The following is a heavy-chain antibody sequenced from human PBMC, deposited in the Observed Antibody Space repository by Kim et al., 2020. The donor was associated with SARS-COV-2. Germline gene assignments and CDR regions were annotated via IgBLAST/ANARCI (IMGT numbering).Heavy chain of an antibody. V-gene: IGHV5-51*01. J-gene: IGHJ5*02. CDR3: ARRGFGRSIAPTGWFDP. Sequence: GESLKISCKGSGYSFTSYWIGWVRQMPGKGLEWMGIIYPGDSDTRYSPSFQGQVTISANKSISTAYLQWSSLKASDTAMYYCARRGFGRSIAPTGWFDPWGQGTLVTVSS. D-gene: IGHD6-6*01. CDR1: GYSFTSYW. CDR2: IYPGDSDT.